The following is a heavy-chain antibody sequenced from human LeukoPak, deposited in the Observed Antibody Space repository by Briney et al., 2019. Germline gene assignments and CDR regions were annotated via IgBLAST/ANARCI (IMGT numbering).Heavy chain of an antibody. CDR2: FDPEDGET. J-gene: IGHJ5*02. Sequence: SVKVSCKVSGYTLTELSMHWVRQAPGKGLEWMGGFDPEDGETIYAQKFQGRVTMTEDTSTDTAYMELSSLRSEDTAVYYCARDNSVGDYAWWFDPWGQGTLVTVSS. V-gene: IGHV1-24*01. CDR3: ARDNSVGDYAWWFDP. D-gene: IGHD1-26*01. CDR1: GYTLTELS.